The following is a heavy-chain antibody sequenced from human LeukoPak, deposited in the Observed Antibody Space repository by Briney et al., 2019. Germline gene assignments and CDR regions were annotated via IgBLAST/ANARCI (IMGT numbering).Heavy chain of an antibody. CDR3: ARLDYVWGSTRKIDY. V-gene: IGHV4-59*08. Sequence: SETLSLTCAVYGGSFSGYYWSWIRQPPGKGLEWIGYIYYSGSTNYNPSLKSRVTISVDTSKNQFSLKLSSVTAADTAVYYCARLDYVWGSTRKIDYWGQGTLVTVSS. CDR1: GGSFSGYY. CDR2: IYYSGST. J-gene: IGHJ4*02. D-gene: IGHD3-16*01.